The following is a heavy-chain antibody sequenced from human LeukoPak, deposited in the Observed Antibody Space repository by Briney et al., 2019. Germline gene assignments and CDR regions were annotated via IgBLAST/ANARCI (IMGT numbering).Heavy chain of an antibody. CDR2: INSDGKDT. CDR1: GFTFSSYW. CDR3: ARGSTSGWPDYFDY. J-gene: IGHJ4*02. Sequence: GGSLRLSCAASGFTFSSYWMHWVRQVPGKGLLWVSRINSDGKDTPYVDSVKGRFSISRDNAKNTLFLQMNSLRAEDTAVYYCARGSTSGWPDYFDYWGQGTLVTVSS. V-gene: IGHV3-74*01. D-gene: IGHD6-19*01.